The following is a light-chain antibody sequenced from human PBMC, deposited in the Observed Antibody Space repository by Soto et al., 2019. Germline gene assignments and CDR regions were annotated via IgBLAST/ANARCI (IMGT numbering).Light chain of an antibody. Sequence: QSVLMQPPSVSAAPGQKVTISCSGSSSNIGNNYVSWYQQLPGTAPKLLIYENNKRPSGIPDRFSGSKSGTSATLDITGLQTGDEANYYCGAWDSSLVWVFGGGTKLTVL. CDR2: ENN. CDR3: GAWDSSLVWV. CDR1: SSNIGNNY. V-gene: IGLV1-51*02. J-gene: IGLJ3*02.